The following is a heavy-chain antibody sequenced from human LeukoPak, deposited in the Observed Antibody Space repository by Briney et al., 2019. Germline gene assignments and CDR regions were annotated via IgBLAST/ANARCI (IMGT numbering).Heavy chain of an antibody. D-gene: IGHD6-13*01. Sequence: GGSLRLSCAASGFTFSSYSMNWVRQAPGKGLEWVSSISSSSSYIYYADSVKGRFTISRDNAKNSLYLQMNSLRAEDTAVYYCAREYSSSWYVNYFDYWGQGTLVTVSS. CDR1: GFTFSSYS. CDR2: ISSSSSYI. J-gene: IGHJ4*02. CDR3: AREYSSSWYVNYFDY. V-gene: IGHV3-21*01.